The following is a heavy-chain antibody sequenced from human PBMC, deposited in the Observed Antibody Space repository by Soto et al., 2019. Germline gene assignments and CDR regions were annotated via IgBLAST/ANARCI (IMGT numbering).Heavy chain of an antibody. CDR1: GCVFSGDA. V-gene: IGHV3-30-3*01. Sequence: AGSLRLSCAAPGCVFSGDALNGVRQAPGKGLEWVTIISDDGSNEFYADSVNGRFTISRDNSKNMLFLQMKSLRVEATALYYCARDYGRELTKGYYFDAWGRGTLVTVSS. D-gene: IGHD1-26*01. CDR3: ARDYGRELTKGYYFDA. CDR2: ISDDGSNE. J-gene: IGHJ4*02.